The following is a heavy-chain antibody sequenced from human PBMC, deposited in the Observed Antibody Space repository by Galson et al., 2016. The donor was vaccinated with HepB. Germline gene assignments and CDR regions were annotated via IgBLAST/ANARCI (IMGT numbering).Heavy chain of an antibody. Sequence: SVKVSCKASGYTFTTYAMYWVRQAPGQRLEWMGWINAANGDTKYSQKLQGRGTITWDTSASTAYMELSSLRSEDTAVYYCARIRDGYEPYDGFDIWGQGTKVTVSS. CDR3: ARIRDGYEPYDGFDI. D-gene: IGHD5-24*01. CDR2: INAANGDT. V-gene: IGHV1-3*01. J-gene: IGHJ3*02. CDR1: GYTFTTYA.